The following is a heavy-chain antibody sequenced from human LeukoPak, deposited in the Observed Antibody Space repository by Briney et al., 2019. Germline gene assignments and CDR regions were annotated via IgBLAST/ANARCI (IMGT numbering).Heavy chain of an antibody. D-gene: IGHD3-22*01. Sequence: QPGGSLRLSCAASGFTFSSYSMNWVRQAPGKGLEWVSYISSSSSTIYYADSVKGRFTISRDNSKNTLYLQMNSLRAEDTAVYYCAKSSYYYDSSGRDYFDYWGQGTLVTVSS. J-gene: IGHJ4*02. V-gene: IGHV3-48*01. CDR3: AKSSYYYDSSGRDYFDY. CDR1: GFTFSSYS. CDR2: ISSSSSTI.